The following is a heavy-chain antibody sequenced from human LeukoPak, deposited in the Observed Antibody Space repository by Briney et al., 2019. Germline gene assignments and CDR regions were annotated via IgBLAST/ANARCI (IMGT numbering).Heavy chain of an antibody. CDR3: AKDRRFPDDVFDM. J-gene: IGHJ3*02. CDR2: ITADSKIT. CDR1: GFTFSIYA. V-gene: IGHV3-23*01. D-gene: IGHD2-21*01. Sequence: GGSLRLSCAASGFTFSIYAMSWVRQAPGKGLEGVSAITADSKITYYVASVRGRFTISRDNSKNTLYLQMNSLRAEDTALYYCAKDRRFPDDVFDMWGQGTMVTVSS.